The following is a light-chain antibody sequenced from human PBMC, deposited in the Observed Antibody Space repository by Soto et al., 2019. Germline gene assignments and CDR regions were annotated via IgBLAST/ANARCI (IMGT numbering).Light chain of an antibody. CDR3: QQYGRSLT. V-gene: IGKV3-20*01. Sequence: ESVLTQSPGTLSLSPGERATLSCRASQSVSSSYLAWYQQTPGQAPRLLIYGSSSRATGIPDRFSGSGSGTDFTLTISRLEPEDFAVYYCQQYGRSLTFGQGTKVWIK. CDR1: QSVSSSY. CDR2: GSS. J-gene: IGKJ2*01.